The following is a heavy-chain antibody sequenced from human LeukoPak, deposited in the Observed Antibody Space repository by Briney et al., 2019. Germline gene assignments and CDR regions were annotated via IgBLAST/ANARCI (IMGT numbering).Heavy chain of an antibody. J-gene: IGHJ5*02. CDR1: GGSISSSSYY. CDR3: ARADYDILTGLSNWFDP. V-gene: IGHV4-39*01. Sequence: SETLSLTCTVSGGSISSSSYYWGWIRQPPGKGLEWIGSIYYSGSTYYNPSLKSRVTISVDTSKNQFSLKLSSVTAADTAVYYCARADYDILTGLSNWFDPWGQGTLVTVSS. D-gene: IGHD3-9*01. CDR2: IYYSGST.